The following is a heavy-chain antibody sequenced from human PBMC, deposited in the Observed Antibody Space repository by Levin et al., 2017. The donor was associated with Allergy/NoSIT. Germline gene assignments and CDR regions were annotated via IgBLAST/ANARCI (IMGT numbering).Heavy chain of an antibody. CDR2: IYYSGST. V-gene: IGHV4-59*08. J-gene: IGHJ4*02. CDR3: ARRPTYDMLTLDY. D-gene: IGHD3-9*01. Sequence: PSQTLSLTCTVSGGSISSYYWSWIRQPPGKGLEWIGYIYYSGSTNYNPSLKSRVTISVDTSKNQFSLKLSSVTAADTAMYYCARRPTYDMLTLDYWGQGTLVTVSS. CDR1: GGSISSYY.